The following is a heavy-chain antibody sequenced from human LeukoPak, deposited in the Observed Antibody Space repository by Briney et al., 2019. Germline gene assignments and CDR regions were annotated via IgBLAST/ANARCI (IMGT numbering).Heavy chain of an antibody. D-gene: IGHD5-24*01. J-gene: IGHJ4*02. Sequence: ASVKVSCKASGYTFTGYYMHWVRQAPGQGLEWMGWINPNSGGTNYAQKFQGRVTMTRDTSISTAYMELSRLRSDDTAVYYCARDRTFRMATITFDYWGQGTLVTVSS. V-gene: IGHV1-2*02. CDR1: GYTFTGYY. CDR3: ARDRTFRMATITFDY. CDR2: INPNSGGT.